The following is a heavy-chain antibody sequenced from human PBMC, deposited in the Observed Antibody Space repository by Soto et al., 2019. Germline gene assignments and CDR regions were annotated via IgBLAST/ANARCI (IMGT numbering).Heavy chain of an antibody. Sequence: QVQLVESGGGVVQPGRSLRLSCAASGFTFSSYGMHSVRQAPGKGLEWVAVIWYDGSNKYYADSVKGRFTISRDNSKNTLYLQMNSLRAEDTAVYYCAREAGTTRYYGMDVWGQGTTVTVSS. J-gene: IGHJ6*02. D-gene: IGHD1-7*01. CDR3: AREAGTTRYYGMDV. CDR1: GFTFSSYG. V-gene: IGHV3-33*01. CDR2: IWYDGSNK.